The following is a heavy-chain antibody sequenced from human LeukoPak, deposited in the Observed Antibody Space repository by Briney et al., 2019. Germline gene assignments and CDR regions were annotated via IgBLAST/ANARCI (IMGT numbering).Heavy chain of an antibody. J-gene: IGHJ6*02. V-gene: IGHV3-33*08. CDR2: IWYDGSNK. Sequence: GGSLRLSCAASGFTFSSYSMNWVRQAPGKGLERVAVIWYDGSNKYYADSVKGRFTISRDNSKNTLYLQMNSLRAEDTAVYYCARAGASYSGYDVPYYYYGMDVWGQGTTVTVSS. CDR3: ARAGASYSGYDVPYYYYGMDV. CDR1: GFTFSSYS. D-gene: IGHD5-12*01.